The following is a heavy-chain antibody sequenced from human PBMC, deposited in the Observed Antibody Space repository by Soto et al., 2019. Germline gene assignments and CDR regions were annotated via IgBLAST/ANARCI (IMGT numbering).Heavy chain of an antibody. J-gene: IGHJ6*02. CDR1: GGTFSSYA. CDR3: ARTAAGFDYGGNSMYYYYGMDV. V-gene: IGHV1-69*13. CDR2: IIPIFGTA. Sequence: VASVKVSCKASGGTFSSYAISWVRQAPGQGLEWMGGIIPIFGTANYAQKFQGRVTITADESTSTAYMELSSLRSEDTAVYYCARTAAGFDYGGNSMYYYYGMDVWGQGXTVTVYS. D-gene: IGHD4-17*01.